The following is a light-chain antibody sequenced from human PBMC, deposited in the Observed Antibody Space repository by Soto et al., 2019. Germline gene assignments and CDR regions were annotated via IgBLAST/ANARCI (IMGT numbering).Light chain of an antibody. CDR2: AAS. CDR1: QGISSW. V-gene: IGKV1-12*01. CDR3: QPANSFPLT. J-gene: IGKJ4*01. Sequence: DIQMTQSPASVSSSVCDRVTITCRARQGISSWLAWYQQKPGKGPKLLIYAASSLQSGVPARFSGSGSGTDVTLTISSPQPEDFATYYCQPANSFPLTFGGGTKVEIK.